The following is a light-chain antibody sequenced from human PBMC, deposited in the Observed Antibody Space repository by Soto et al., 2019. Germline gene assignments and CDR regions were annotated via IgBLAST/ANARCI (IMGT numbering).Light chain of an antibody. CDR3: QQRSSWPT. Sequence: EIVLTQSPAPLSLSPGERATLSCRASHSVNSYLAWYQQKCGQAPRLLIYDTSNRATGIPYRFSGSGSGTDFTLTISSLEPDDVAVYYCQQRSSWPTFGQGTTLDIK. CDR2: DTS. CDR1: HSVNSY. J-gene: IGKJ2*01. V-gene: IGKV3-11*01.